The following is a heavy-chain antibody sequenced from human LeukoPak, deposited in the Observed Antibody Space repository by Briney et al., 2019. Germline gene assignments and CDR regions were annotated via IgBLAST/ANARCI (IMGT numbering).Heavy chain of an antibody. CDR3: ARDLIPPGYSSSWPYYYYYMDV. V-gene: IGHV3-9*01. CDR2: ITWNRDNI. CDR1: GFTFDDYA. D-gene: IGHD6-13*01. Sequence: PGRSLRLSCTVSGFTFDDYAMHWVRHTPGKGLEWVAGITWNRDNIGCGDSVKGRFTISRDNVKNVLYLQMNSLRPEDTALYYCARDLIPPGYSSSWPYYYYYMDVWGKGTTVTVSS. J-gene: IGHJ6*03.